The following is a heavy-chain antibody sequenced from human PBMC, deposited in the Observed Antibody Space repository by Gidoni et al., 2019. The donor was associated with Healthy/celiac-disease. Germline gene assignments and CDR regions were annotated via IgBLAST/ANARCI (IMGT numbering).Heavy chain of an antibody. CDR1: GRSISSSSYY. D-gene: IGHD6-19*01. CDR3: ARRWQWLVMRWFDP. Sequence: QLQLQESGPGLVKPSETLSLTCTVSGRSISSSSYYWGWIRQPPGKGLEWIGSIYYSGSTYDNPSLKSRVTISVDTSKNQFSLKLSSVTAADTAVYYCARRWQWLVMRWFDPWGQGTLVTVSS. J-gene: IGHJ5*02. CDR2: IYYSGST. V-gene: IGHV4-39*01.